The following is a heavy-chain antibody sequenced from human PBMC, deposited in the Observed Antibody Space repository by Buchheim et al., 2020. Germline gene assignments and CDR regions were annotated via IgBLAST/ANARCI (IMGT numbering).Heavy chain of an antibody. V-gene: IGHV4-61*01. J-gene: IGHJ4*02. CDR3: ARTSIQYHFDS. D-gene: IGHD4-11*01. CDR2: IYYSGST. Sequence: QVQLQESGPGLVKPSETLSVPCTVSGGSVSSGNYYWSWIRQPPGKGLEWIGYIYYSGSTNYSPSLKSRVTISVDTSKDQFSLKLSSVTAADTAVYYCARTSIQYHFDSWGQGTL. CDR1: GGSVSSGNYY.